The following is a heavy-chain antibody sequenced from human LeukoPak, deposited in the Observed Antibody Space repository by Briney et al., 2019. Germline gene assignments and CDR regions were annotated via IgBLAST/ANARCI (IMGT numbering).Heavy chain of an antibody. CDR2: ISSSGSTI. CDR3: AKDWSPWVRGVETIDY. J-gene: IGHJ4*02. CDR1: GFTFSSYE. D-gene: IGHD3-10*01. Sequence: TGGSLRLSCAASGFTFSSYEMNWVRQAPGKGLEWVSYISSSGSTIYYADSVKGRFTISRDNAKNSLYLQMNSLRAEDTALYYCAKDWSPWVRGVETIDYWGQGTLVTVSS. V-gene: IGHV3-48*03.